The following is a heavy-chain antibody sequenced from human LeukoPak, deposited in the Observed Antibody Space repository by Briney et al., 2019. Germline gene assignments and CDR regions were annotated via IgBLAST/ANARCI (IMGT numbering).Heavy chain of an antibody. J-gene: IGHJ4*02. CDR3: ARGLGGWLRLFDY. CDR2: INHSGST. V-gene: IGHV4-4*02. D-gene: IGHD6-19*01. CDR1: GGSISSSNW. Sequence: SETLSLTCAVSGGSISSSNWWSWVRQPPGKGLEWIGEINHSGSTNYNPSLKSRVTISVDTSKNQFSLKLSSVTAADTAVYYCARGLGGWLRLFDYWGQGTLVTVSS.